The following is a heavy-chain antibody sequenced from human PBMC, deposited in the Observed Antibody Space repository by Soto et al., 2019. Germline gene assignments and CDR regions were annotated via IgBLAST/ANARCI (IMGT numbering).Heavy chain of an antibody. V-gene: IGHV3-64D*06. CDR1: GFTFSSYA. Sequence: GGPLRLSCSASGFTFSSYAMNWGRQSPGKGLEYVSVIFRNGGSTYYADSVKGRFTISRDNSKNTLYLQMNRLRAEATAVYYYVKCGGNTDIRLSDNWFDAWGQGTLVTVSS. D-gene: IGHD3-16*01. CDR3: VKCGGNTDIRLSDNWFDA. CDR2: IFRNGGST. J-gene: IGHJ5*02.